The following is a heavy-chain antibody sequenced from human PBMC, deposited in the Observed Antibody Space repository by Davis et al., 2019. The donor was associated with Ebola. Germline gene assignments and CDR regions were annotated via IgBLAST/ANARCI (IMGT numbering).Heavy chain of an antibody. Sequence: PGGSLRLSCAASGFTFSISGMHWVRQAPGKGLEWVAVIWYDGSNKYYADSVKGRFTISRDNSKNTLYLQMNSLRVEDTALYYCARDMGDWGQGTLVTVSS. CDR1: GFTFSISG. V-gene: IGHV3-33*01. D-gene: IGHD1-26*01. J-gene: IGHJ4*02. CDR2: IWYDGSNK. CDR3: ARDMGD.